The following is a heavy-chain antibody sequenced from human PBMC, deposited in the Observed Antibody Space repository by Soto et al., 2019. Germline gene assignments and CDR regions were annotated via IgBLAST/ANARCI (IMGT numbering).Heavy chain of an antibody. CDR3: AKSHGVGDFWSGPYLG. V-gene: IGHV3-23*01. CDR1: GFTFSSYA. J-gene: IGHJ4*02. Sequence: EVQLLESGGGLVQPGGSLRLSCAASGFTFSSYAMSWVRQAPGKGLEWVSAISGSGGATYYADSVKGRFTISRDNXKXXPYLQMISLRAEDTAIYYCAKSHGVGDFWSGPYLGGGQGTLVTVSS. D-gene: IGHD3-3*01. CDR2: ISGSGGAT.